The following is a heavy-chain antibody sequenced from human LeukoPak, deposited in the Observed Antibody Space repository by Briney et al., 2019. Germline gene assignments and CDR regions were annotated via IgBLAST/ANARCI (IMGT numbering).Heavy chain of an antibody. CDR1: GFTLSTYG. CDR2: ISYDGSNK. V-gene: IGHV3-30*03. CDR3: ARGSGSVSGGFDY. D-gene: IGHD1-26*01. J-gene: IGHJ4*02. Sequence: SLRLSCAASGFTLSTYGMHCARQAPGKGLEWVAVISYDGSNKYYADSVKGRFTISRDNSKNTLYQQMNSLRAEDTAVYYCARGSGSVSGGFDYWGRGTLVTVSS.